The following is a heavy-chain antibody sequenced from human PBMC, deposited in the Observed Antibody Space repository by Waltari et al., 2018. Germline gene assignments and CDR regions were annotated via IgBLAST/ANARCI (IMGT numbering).Heavy chain of an antibody. CDR2: IYSGGST. CDR3: ARDSWVGATGLDY. Sequence: EVQLVESGGGLIQPGGSLRLSCAASGFTVSSNYMSWVRLAPGKGLEWVSVIYSGGSTYYADSVKGRFIISRDNSKNTLYLQMNSLRAEDTAVYYCARDSWVGATGLDYWGQGTLVTVSS. V-gene: IGHV3-53*01. D-gene: IGHD1-26*01. CDR1: GFTVSSNY. J-gene: IGHJ4*02.